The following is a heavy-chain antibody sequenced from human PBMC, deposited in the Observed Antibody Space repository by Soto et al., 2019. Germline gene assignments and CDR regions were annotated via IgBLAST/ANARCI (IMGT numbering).Heavy chain of an antibody. D-gene: IGHD6-6*01. CDR1: RDSISRGDYY. J-gene: IGHJ4*02. V-gene: IGHV4-31*03. CDR3: ARTRTDTSSSFDH. CDR2: VTHSGGS. Sequence: QVQLQESGPGLVRPSQTLSLTCTVSRDSISRGDYYWSWIRQHAGKGLEWIGYVTHSGGSFYNPSLQSRVIISVDTSKNQFALKLTPVTAADTAVYYCARTRTDTSSSFDHWGQGTLVTVSS.